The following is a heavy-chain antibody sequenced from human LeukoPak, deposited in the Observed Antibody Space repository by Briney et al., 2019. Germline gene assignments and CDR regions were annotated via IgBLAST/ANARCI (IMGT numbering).Heavy chain of an antibody. CDR1: GFTFSSYA. CDR3: AKDLPAYYDILTGQSALNYYYGMDV. D-gene: IGHD3-9*01. V-gene: IGHV3-23*01. Sequence: AGGSLRLSCAASGFTFSSYAMSWVRQAPGKGLEWVSAISGSGGSTYYADSVKGRFTISRDNSKNTLYLQMNSLRAEDTAVYYCAKDLPAYYDILTGQSALNYYYGMDVWGQGTTVTVSS. J-gene: IGHJ6*02. CDR2: ISGSGGST.